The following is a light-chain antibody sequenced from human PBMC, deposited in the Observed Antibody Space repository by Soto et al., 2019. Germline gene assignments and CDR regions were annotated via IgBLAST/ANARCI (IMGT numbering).Light chain of an antibody. Sequence: DIQMTQSPSTLSASVGDRVTITCRASVSIGSWLAWYQQKAGKAPKLLIYKASSLEGGVPSRFSGSGSGTEFTLTISSLQPDDFATYYCQQYNSYSPPITFGQGTRLEIK. CDR2: KAS. CDR3: QQYNSYSPPIT. V-gene: IGKV1-5*03. J-gene: IGKJ5*01. CDR1: VSIGSW.